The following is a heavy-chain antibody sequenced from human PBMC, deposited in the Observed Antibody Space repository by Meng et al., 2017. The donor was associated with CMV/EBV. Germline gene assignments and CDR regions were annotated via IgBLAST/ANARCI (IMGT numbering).Heavy chain of an antibody. Sequence: GESLKISCAASGFTFSSYSMNWVRQAPGKGLEWVSYISSSSSTIYYADSVKGRFTISRDNAKNSLYLQMNSLRAEDTAVYYCARGSYGMDVWGQGTTVTVSS. V-gene: IGHV3-48*04. CDR2: ISSSSSTI. CDR3: ARGSYGMDV. CDR1: GFTFSSYS. J-gene: IGHJ6*02.